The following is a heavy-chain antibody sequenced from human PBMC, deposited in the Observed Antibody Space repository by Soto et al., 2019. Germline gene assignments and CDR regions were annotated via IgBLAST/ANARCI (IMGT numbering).Heavy chain of an antibody. J-gene: IGHJ4*02. V-gene: IGHV3-33*01. CDR1: GFTFSSYG. CDR2: IWYDGSNK. CDR3: ARDALMIVVASNSFDY. Sequence: QVQLVESGGGVVQPGRSLRLFCAASGFTFSSYGMHWVRQAPGKGLEWVAVIWYDGSNKYYADSVKGRFTISRDNSKNTLYLQMNSLRAEDTAVYYCARDALMIVVASNSFDYWGQATLVTVSS. D-gene: IGHD3-22*01.